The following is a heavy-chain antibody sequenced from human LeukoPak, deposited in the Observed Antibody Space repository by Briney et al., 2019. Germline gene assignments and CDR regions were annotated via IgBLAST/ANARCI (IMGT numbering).Heavy chain of an antibody. D-gene: IGHD6-19*01. CDR3: ARDAYSVAGTVYYYYGMGV. Sequence: ASVKVSCKASGYTFTSYGISWVRQAPGQGLEWMGWISAYNGNTNYAQKLQGRVTMTTDTSTSTAYMELRSLRSDDTAVYYCARDAYSVAGTVYYYYGMGVWGQGTTVTVSS. J-gene: IGHJ6*02. CDR2: ISAYNGNT. CDR1: GYTFTSYG. V-gene: IGHV1-18*01.